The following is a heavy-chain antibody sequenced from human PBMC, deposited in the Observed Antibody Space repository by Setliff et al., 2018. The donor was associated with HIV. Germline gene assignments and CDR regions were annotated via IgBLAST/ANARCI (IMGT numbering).Heavy chain of an antibody. V-gene: IGHV4-61*09. CDR1: GGSISSGDDF. CDR3: ARAPPGIQNDAFDV. J-gene: IGHJ3*01. Sequence: SETLSLTCTVSGGSISSGDDFWTWVRQPAGKGLEWIGHVYASGGTKYDPSLQSRVVISVDTSKNQFFLRLTSVTAADTAVYYCARAPPGIQNDAFDVWGQGTMVTVSS. CDR2: VYASGGT.